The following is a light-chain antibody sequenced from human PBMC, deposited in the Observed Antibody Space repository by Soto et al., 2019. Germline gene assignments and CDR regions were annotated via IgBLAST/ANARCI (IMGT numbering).Light chain of an antibody. CDR1: QDMRND. Sequence: AIQMTQSPSSLSASVGDRVTITCRASQDMRNDLGWYQQKPGKAPKLLIYAAYTLQSGVPSRFSGSGSGTDFTLTISSLQPEDFATYYCLQHYNYPRTFGQGTKLDIK. V-gene: IGKV1-6*01. J-gene: IGKJ2*01. CDR3: LQHYNYPRT. CDR2: AAY.